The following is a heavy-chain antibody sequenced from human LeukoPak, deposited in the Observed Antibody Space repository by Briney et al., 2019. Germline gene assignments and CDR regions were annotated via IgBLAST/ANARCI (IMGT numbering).Heavy chain of an antibody. J-gene: IGHJ4*02. CDR2: LNPNSGKT. V-gene: IGHV1-8*01. D-gene: IGHD3-22*01. CDR3: ARPPSNYYDSTVS. Sequence: ASVKVSCKASGYTFTSYDINWVRQATGQGLEWMGWLNPNSGKTGYAQKFQGRVTMTRNTSIRTAYMEMRSLTSEDTAVYYCARPPSNYYDSTVSWGQGTLVTVSS. CDR1: GYTFTSYD.